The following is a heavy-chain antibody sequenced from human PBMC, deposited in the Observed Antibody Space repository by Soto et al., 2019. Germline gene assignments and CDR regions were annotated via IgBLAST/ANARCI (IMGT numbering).Heavy chain of an antibody. CDR1: CASITGYS. CDR3: ARVRWDTGHYYGMDV. D-gene: IGHD1-1*01. J-gene: IGHJ6*02. V-gene: IGHV4-59*07. Sequence: SSTLSLTCTFSCASITGYSWNWIREPPGKGLEWSGNVYFRGRTYYNSSLKSRVTISLDTSKNQFSLTVKSVTAADTAVYNCARVRWDTGHYYGMDVWGQGTTVTVS. CDR2: VYFRGRT.